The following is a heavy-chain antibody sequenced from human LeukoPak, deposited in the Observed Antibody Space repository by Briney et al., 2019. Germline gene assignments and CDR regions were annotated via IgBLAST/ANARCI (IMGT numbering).Heavy chain of an antibody. CDR1: GDSISTGVW. CDR2: IWHSGGT. CDR3: ARDWATYYDFWSGYRPRYGMDV. V-gene: IGHV4-4*03. J-gene: IGHJ6*02. Sequence: PETLSLTCAVSGDSISTGVWWTWVRQPPGKGLEWIGEIWHSGGTNYNPSLKSRVTISVDTSKNQFSLKLSSVTAADTAVYYCARDWATYYDFWSGYRPRYGMDVWGQGTTVTVSS. D-gene: IGHD3-3*01.